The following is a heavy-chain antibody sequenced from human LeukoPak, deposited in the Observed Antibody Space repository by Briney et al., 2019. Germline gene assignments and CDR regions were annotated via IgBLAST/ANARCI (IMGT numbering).Heavy chain of an antibody. CDR1: GGSFSSSSYY. J-gene: IGHJ3*02. V-gene: IGHV4-39*07. CDR3: ARGYYDSSGLDAFDI. D-gene: IGHD3-22*01. CDR2: IYYSGST. Sequence: SETLSFTCTVSGGSFSSSSYYWGWIRQPPGKGLEWIGSIYYSGSTYYNPSLKSRVTISVDTSKNQFSLKLSSVTAADTAVYYCARGYYDSSGLDAFDIWGQGTMVTVSS.